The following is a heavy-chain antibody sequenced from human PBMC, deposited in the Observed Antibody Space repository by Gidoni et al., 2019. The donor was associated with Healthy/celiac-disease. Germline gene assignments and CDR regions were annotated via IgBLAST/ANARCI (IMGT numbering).Heavy chain of an antibody. CDR2: INHSGST. V-gene: IGHV4-34*01. Sequence: QAQLQQWGAGLLKPSETVPLPCAVYGGSFSGYSWSWLRPPPGKGLELIGEINHSGSTNYNPSLKCRVTIAVATSKNQFSLKLSSVTASDTAVYYCASQRVGAKVFDYWGQGTLVTVSS. CDR3: ASQRVGAKVFDY. CDR1: GGSFSGYS. J-gene: IGHJ4*02. D-gene: IGHD1-26*01.